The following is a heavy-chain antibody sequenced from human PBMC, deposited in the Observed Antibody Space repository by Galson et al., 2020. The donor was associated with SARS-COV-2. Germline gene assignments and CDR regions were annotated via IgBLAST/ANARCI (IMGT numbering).Heavy chain of an antibody. J-gene: IGHJ6*02. D-gene: IGHD1-26*01. CDR3: ARDGSSDYYYYGMDV. CDR1: GFTFSSYG. V-gene: IGHV3-33*01. CDR2: IWYDGSNK. Sequence: GEPLKISCAASGFTFSSYGMHWVRQAPGKGLEWVAVIWYDGSNKYYADSVKGRFTISRDNSKNTLYLQMNSLRAEDTAVYYCARDGSSDYYYYGMDVWGQGTTVTVSS.